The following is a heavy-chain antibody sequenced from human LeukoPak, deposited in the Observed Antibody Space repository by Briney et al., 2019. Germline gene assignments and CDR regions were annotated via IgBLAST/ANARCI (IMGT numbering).Heavy chain of an antibody. V-gene: IGHV1-2*02. J-gene: IGHJ4*02. CDR2: INPSGGST. Sequence: ASVKVSCKASGYTFTSYYMHWVRQAPGQGLEWMGIINPSGGSTNYAQKFQGRVTMTRDTSISTAYMELSRLRSDDTAVYYCARDTRIAASDYWGQGTLVTVSS. CDR1: GYTFTSYY. CDR3: ARDTRIAASDY. D-gene: IGHD6-6*01.